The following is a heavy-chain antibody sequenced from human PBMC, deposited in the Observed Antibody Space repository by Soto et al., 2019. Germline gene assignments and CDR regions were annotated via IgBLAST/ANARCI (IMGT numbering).Heavy chain of an antibody. D-gene: IGHD5-18*01. V-gene: IGHV3-15*07. Sequence: GGSLRLSCAASGFTFSNAWMNWVRQAPGKGLEWVGRIKSKTVGGTTDYAAPVKGRFTISRDDSKNTLYLQMNSLKTEDTAVYYCTSYTAMGYYYYYGMDVWGQGTTVTVSS. CDR2: IKSKTVGGTT. CDR3: TSYTAMGYYYYYGMDV. CDR1: GFTFSNAW. J-gene: IGHJ6*02.